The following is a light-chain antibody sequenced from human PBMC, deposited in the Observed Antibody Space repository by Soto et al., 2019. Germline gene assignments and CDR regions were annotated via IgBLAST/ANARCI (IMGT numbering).Light chain of an antibody. CDR3: QQYITLPHT. CDR2: GIS. CDR1: QSVTNNF. V-gene: IGKV3-20*01. J-gene: IGKJ2*01. Sequence: ENVLTQSPGNLSLSPGERATLYCRASQSVTNNFFAWYQQRPGQAPRLLIYGISNRATGIPDRFSGSGSGTDFTLTISRLEPEDFVVYYCQQYITLPHTFGQGTKLEV.